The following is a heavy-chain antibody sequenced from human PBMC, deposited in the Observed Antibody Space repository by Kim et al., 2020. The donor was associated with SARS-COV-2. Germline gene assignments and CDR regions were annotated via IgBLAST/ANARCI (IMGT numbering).Heavy chain of an antibody. CDR3: ARAGGVVVVAAELDY. J-gene: IGHJ4*02. V-gene: IGHV3-30*01. Sequence: DSVKGRFTISRENSKYTLYLQMNSLRAEDTAVYYCARAGGVVVVAAELDYWGQGTLVTVSS. D-gene: IGHD2-15*01.